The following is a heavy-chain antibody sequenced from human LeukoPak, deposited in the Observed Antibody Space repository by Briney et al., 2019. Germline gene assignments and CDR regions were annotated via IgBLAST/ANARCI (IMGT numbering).Heavy chain of an antibody. CDR2: LSDSGNT. V-gene: IGHV4-39*01. J-gene: IGHJ4*02. CDR1: SGSISISRYF. Sequence: SETLSLICSLSSGSISISRYFCGWIRQPPGEGLGWNGSLSDSGNTYYNPSLSNRVTIPEDTSRSQFSLKLTAVTAADTAVYYCARQGDGGRAYDHWGQGTLVTVPS. CDR3: ARQGDGGRAYDH. D-gene: IGHD4-23*01.